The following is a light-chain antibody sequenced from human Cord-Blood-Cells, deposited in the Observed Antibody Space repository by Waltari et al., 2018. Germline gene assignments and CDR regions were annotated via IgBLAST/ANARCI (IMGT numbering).Light chain of an antibody. J-gene: IGLJ3*02. V-gene: IGLV2-23*01. Sequence: QSALTQPASVSGSPGQSITISCTGTSSDVGGYKRVSWYQQHHAKAHKQMIYEGSKWHVGVSNRFSGSKSGNTASLTFSGLQSEYEADYYCCSYAGSRVFGGGTKLTVL. CDR1: SSDVGGYKR. CDR2: EGS. CDR3: CSYAGSRV.